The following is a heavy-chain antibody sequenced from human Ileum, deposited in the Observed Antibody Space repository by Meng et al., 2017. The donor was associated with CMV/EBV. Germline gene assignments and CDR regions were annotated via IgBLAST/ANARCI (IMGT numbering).Heavy chain of an antibody. CDR1: GFNFSTYW. V-gene: IGHV3-74*01. Sequence: LSCTASGFNFSTYWMHWVRQPPGKGLVWVSRMNSDGSTTNYADSVKGRFAISRDNAKNTLYLQMNSLSAEDTAVYYCATAGEFRFDNWGQGTLVTVSS. D-gene: IGHD3-16*01. CDR2: MNSDGSTT. J-gene: IGHJ4*02. CDR3: ATAGEFRFDN.